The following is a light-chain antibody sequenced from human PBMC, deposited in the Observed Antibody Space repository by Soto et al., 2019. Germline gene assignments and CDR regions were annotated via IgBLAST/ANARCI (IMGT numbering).Light chain of an antibody. CDR1: QSIRNS. Sequence: IQMTQSPSSLSASVGDRVTITCPASQSIRNSLNWYQQKPGRAPKLLIYAESSLQSGVPSRFSGSGSGTEFTLTISSLQPEDYATYYCQQYNSYSPLTFGGGTKVDIK. CDR3: QQYNSYSPLT. J-gene: IGKJ4*01. CDR2: AES. V-gene: IGKV1-39*01.